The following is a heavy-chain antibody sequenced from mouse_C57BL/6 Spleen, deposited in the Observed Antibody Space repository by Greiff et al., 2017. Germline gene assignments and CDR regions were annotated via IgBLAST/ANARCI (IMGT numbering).Heavy chain of an antibody. V-gene: IGHV1-82*01. CDR2: IYPGGGDT. CDR1: GYAFSSSW. D-gene: IGHD1-1*01. J-gene: IGHJ2*01. CDR3: ARGDYYGSSYFDY. Sequence: VQLQESGPELVKPGASVKLSCKASGYAFSSSWMNWVKQRPGKGLEWIGRIYPGGGDTYYNGKFKGKATLTADKSSSPAYMQSSSLTSDDSAVYFCARGDYYGSSYFDYWGQGTTLKVSS.